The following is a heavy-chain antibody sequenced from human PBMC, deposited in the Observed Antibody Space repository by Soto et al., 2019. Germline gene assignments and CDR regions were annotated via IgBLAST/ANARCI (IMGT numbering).Heavy chain of an antibody. J-gene: IGHJ2*01. CDR3: ARDQGIPYLGGYCYSDGYFDL. CDR1: GYTFTNYA. V-gene: IGHV1-3*01. Sequence: QVQLVQSGAEVKEPGASVKVSCRASGYTFTNYAIHWVRQAPGQRLEWMGWLNPGNGNTKYPQKFQGRVTITRDTSASTAYMFLSSLRSEDTAVYYCARDQGIPYLGGYCYSDGYFDLWGRGTLVTVSS. CDR2: LNPGNGNT. D-gene: IGHD2-21*01.